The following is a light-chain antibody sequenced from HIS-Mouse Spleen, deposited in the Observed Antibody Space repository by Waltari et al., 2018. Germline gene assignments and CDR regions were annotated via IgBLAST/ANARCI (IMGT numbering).Light chain of an antibody. CDR2: EGS. CDR3: CSYAGSSTWV. V-gene: IGLV2-23*01. Sequence: QSALTQPASVSGSPGQSLTISCTGTSSDVGSYNLVSWYQQYPGKAPKLMIYEGSKRPSGVSNRFSGSKSGNTASLTISGLQAEDEADYYCCSYAGSSTWVFGGGTKLTVL. J-gene: IGLJ3*02. CDR1: SSDVGSYNL.